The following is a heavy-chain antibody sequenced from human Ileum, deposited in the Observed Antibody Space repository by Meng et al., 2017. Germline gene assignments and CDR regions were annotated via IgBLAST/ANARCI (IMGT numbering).Heavy chain of an antibody. CDR3: TNDRLNP. CDR2: INPDGSNP. J-gene: IGHJ1*01. Sequence: VQSVDPAGALALPGGSLRLSGEASGCTFTDHWMHWVRQGPGKGLVWVSRINPDGSNPTYADSVKGRFTISRDNAKNTVYLQMNSLRAEDSALYYCTNDRLNPWGQGALVTVSS. CDR1: GCTFTDHW. D-gene: IGHD1-1*01. V-gene: IGHV3-74*01.